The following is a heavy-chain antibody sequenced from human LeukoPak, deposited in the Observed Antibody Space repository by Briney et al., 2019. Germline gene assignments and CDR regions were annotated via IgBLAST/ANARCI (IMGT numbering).Heavy chain of an antibody. CDR3: ARDLNTGSYDV. D-gene: IGHD1-26*01. Sequence: GGSLRLSCAASGFTFSSYWMHWVRQAPGKGLVWVSRINSDGSSTSYEDSVKGRFTMSRDNAKNTLYLQMNSLRAEDTAVYYCARDLNTGSYDVWGQGTLVTVSS. V-gene: IGHV3-74*01. CDR2: INSDGSST. CDR1: GFTFSSYW. J-gene: IGHJ4*02.